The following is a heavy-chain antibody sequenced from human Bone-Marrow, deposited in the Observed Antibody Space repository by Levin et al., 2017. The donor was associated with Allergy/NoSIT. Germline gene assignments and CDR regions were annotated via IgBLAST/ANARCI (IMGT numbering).Heavy chain of an antibody. V-gene: IGHV2-5*02. CDR3: ARACSGSSCYSGFDAFDM. J-gene: IGHJ3*02. CDR1: GFSLFTNGVS. D-gene: IGHD2-15*01. CDR2: IYGDDDK. Sequence: SGPTLVKPTQTLTLPCTFSGFSLFTNGVSVGWIRPPPGKALEWLALIYGDDDKRYRPSLESRLTITKDTSKKQVVLTMTNMDPVDTATYYCARACSGSSCYSGFDAFDMWGPGTMVTVSS.